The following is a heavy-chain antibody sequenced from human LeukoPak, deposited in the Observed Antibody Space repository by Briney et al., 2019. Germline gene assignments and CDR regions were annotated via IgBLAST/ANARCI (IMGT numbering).Heavy chain of an antibody. V-gene: IGHV3-33*01. CDR1: GFSFSSYG. CDR2: ICYDGSNQ. D-gene: IGHD3-22*01. Sequence: GGSLRLSCAASGFSFSSYGMHWVRQAPGKGLEWVAVICYDGSNQYYADSVKGRFTISRDNSNNTLYLQMNSLRADDTAVYYCARDPDRYGPYYYGMDVWGQGTTVTVSS. J-gene: IGHJ6*02. CDR3: ARDPDRYGPYYYGMDV.